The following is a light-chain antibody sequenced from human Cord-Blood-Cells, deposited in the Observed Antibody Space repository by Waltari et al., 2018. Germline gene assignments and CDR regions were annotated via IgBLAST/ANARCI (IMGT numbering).Light chain of an antibody. Sequence: QSALTQPASVSGSPGQSITISCTGTSSDVGSYNLVSWYQQHPGKAPNLMIYEGSKRPSGVSNPFAGSKSGNTASLTISGLQAEDEADYYCCSYAGSSTYVFGTGTKVTVL. CDR1: SSDVGSYNL. J-gene: IGLJ1*01. CDR2: EGS. CDR3: CSYAGSSTYV. V-gene: IGLV2-23*01.